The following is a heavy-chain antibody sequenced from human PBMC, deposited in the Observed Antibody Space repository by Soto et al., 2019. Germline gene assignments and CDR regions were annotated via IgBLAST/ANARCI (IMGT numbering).Heavy chain of an antibody. D-gene: IGHD6-6*01. CDR3: ARLVYDTRLNFMYFDF. V-gene: IGHV4-4*02. CDR1: GVSISSANW. J-gene: IGHJ4*02. Sequence: SETLSLTCAVSGVSISSANWWTWVRQSPQRGLEYIGEIFHDGTANYYPSFERRVAISVDTSKNQFSLKLTSVTAADKAIYFCARLVYDTRLNFMYFDFWGQGTLVTVSS. CDR2: IFHDGTA.